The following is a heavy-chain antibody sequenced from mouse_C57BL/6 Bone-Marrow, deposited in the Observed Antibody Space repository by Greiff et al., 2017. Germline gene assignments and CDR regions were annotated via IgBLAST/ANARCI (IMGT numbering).Heavy chain of an antibody. CDR2: IHPNSGST. Sequence: QVQLQQPGAELVKPGASVKLSCKASGYTFTSYWMHWVKQRPGQGLEWIGMIHPNSGSTNYNEKFKSKATLTVDKSSSTAYMQLSSLTSEDSAVYYCARRGTLITTVVALYYYAMDYWGQGTSVTVSS. D-gene: IGHD1-1*01. CDR1: GYTFTSYW. CDR3: ARRGTLITTVVALYYYAMDY. V-gene: IGHV1-64*01. J-gene: IGHJ4*01.